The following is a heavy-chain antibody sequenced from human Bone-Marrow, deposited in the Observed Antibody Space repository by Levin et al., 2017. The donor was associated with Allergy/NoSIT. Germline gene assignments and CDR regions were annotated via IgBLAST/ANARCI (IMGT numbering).Heavy chain of an antibody. J-gene: IGHJ4*02. CDR3: AGRWRVYYDSSGQDY. CDR2: IYYSGST. D-gene: IGHD3-22*01. V-gene: IGHV4-39*07. CDR1: GGSISSSSYY. Sequence: SETLSLTCTVSGGSISSSSYYWGWIRQPPGTGLEWIGSIYYSGSTYYNPSLKSRVTISVDTSKNQFSLKLSSVTAADTAVYYCAGRWRVYYDSSGQDYWGQGTLVTVSS.